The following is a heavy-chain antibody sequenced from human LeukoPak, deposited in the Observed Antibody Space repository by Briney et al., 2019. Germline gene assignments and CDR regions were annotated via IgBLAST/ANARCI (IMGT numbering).Heavy chain of an antibody. D-gene: IGHD4-17*01. Sequence: GGSLRLSCVGSGFTVSSDYMSWVRQAPGRGLEWVSIIYSDGSTYYANSVKGRFTISRDSSKNTLYLQMNSPRADDTAIYYCARDSGFSDYAYWGQGTLVTVSS. CDR2: IYSDGST. V-gene: IGHV3-66*01. CDR1: GFTVSSDY. CDR3: ARDSGFSDYAY. J-gene: IGHJ4*02.